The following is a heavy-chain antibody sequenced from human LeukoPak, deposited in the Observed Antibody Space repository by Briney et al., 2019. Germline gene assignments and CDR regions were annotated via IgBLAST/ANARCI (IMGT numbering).Heavy chain of an antibody. Sequence: SETLSLTCTVSGGSTSGYYWNWIRQPPGKGLEWVGNRYYSGSTNYNPYLKSRVTISIDTSKNQFSLKVNSAIAADTAVYYCARESMYSSVGSYGFDIWGQGTMVTVSS. CDR2: RYYSGST. J-gene: IGHJ3*02. D-gene: IGHD3-10*01. CDR3: ARESMYSSVGSYGFDI. CDR1: GGSTSGYY. V-gene: IGHV4-59*01.